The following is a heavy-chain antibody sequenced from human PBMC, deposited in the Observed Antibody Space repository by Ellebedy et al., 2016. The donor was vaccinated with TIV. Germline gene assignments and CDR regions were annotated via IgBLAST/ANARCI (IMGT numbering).Heavy chain of an antibody. D-gene: IGHD3-10*01. CDR1: GGSMSPYY. J-gene: IGHJ4*02. CDR3: ARDRGLLGS. CDR2: IFYNGMT. V-gene: IGHV4-59*13. Sequence: MPSETLSLTCTVSGGSMSPYYWSWVRQSPGGGLEWIGYIFYNGMTNYNPSLKSRVTISIDTSKNQFSLNLTSVTAADTAFYYCARDRGLLGSWGQGALVTVAS.